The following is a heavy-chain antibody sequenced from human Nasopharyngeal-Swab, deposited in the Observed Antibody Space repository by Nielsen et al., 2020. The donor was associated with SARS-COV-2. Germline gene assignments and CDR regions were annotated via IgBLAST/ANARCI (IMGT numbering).Heavy chain of an antibody. CDR1: GYTFSSYG. Sequence: SVKVSCKASGYTFSSYGINWVRQAPGQGLEWMGRIIPFLGIANYAWNLRGRVTITADKSTSTAYMELSSLRSEDTAVYYCATEDTAMATFNYFDQWGQGILVTVSS. CDR3: ATEDTAMATFNYFDQ. CDR2: IIPFLGIA. V-gene: IGHV1-69*04. D-gene: IGHD5-18*01. J-gene: IGHJ4*02.